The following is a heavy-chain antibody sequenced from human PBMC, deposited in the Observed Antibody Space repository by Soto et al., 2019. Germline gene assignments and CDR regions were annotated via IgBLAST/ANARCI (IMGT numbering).Heavy chain of an antibody. V-gene: IGHV1-2*04. CDR2: INPNSGGT. J-gene: IGHJ6*02. D-gene: IGHD2-2*01. CDR3: ARDRIVVVPADQYYYGMDV. Sequence: ASVKVSCKASGYTFTGYYMHWVRQAPGQGLEWMGWINPNSGGTNYAQKFQGWVTMTRDTSISTAYMELSRLRSDDTAVYYCARDRIVVVPADQYYYGMDVWGQGTTVTVSS. CDR1: GYTFTGYY.